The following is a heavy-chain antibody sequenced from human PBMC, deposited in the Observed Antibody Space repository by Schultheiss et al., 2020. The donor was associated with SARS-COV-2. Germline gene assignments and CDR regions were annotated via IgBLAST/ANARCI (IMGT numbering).Heavy chain of an antibody. CDR2: IGTAGDT. J-gene: IGHJ4*02. Sequence: GGSLRLSCAASGFTFSSYDMHWVRQATGKGLEWVSAIGTAGDTYYPGSVKGRFTISRDNAKNSLYLQMNSLRAEDTAVYYCAKAGEAVSRDYWGQGTLVTVSS. D-gene: IGHD5/OR15-5a*01. CDR1: GFTFSSYD. CDR3: AKAGEAVSRDY. V-gene: IGHV3-13*01.